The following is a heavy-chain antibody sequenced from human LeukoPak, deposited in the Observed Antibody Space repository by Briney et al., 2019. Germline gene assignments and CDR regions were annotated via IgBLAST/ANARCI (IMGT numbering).Heavy chain of an antibody. CDR2: INHSGST. Sequence: SETLSLTCAVYGGSFSGYYWSWIRQPPGKGLEWIGEINHSGSTNYNPSLKSRVTISVDTSKNQFSLKLSSVTAADTAVYYCARDGGSGYSRWGQGTLVTVSS. CDR1: GGSFSGYY. J-gene: IGHJ4*02. D-gene: IGHD3-22*01. CDR3: ARDGGSGYSR. V-gene: IGHV4-34*01.